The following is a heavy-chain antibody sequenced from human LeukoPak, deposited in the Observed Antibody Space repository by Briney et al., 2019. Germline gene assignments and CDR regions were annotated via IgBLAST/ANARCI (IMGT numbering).Heavy chain of an antibody. CDR3: AKDLDGDYVGSDY. CDR2: IRYDGSNK. D-gene: IGHD4-17*01. J-gene: IGHJ4*02. CDR1: GFTISSYG. V-gene: IGHV3-30*02. Sequence: PGESLRLCCAASGFTISSYGMHWVRQAPGKGLEWVAFIRYDGSNKYYADSVKGRFTISRDNSKNTLYLQMNSLRAEDTAVYYCAKDLDGDYVGSDYWGQGTLVTVSS.